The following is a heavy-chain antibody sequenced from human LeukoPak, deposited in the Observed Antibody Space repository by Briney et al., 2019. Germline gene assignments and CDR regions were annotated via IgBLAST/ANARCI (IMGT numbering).Heavy chain of an antibody. J-gene: IGHJ5*02. Sequence: SETLSLTCTVSGGSISSYYWSWIRQPPGKGPEWIGYIYYSGSTNYNPSLKSRVTISVDTSKNQFSLKLSSVTAADTAVYYCARVYSSSQHLDPWGQGTLVTVSS. CDR1: GGSISSYY. CDR2: IYYSGST. CDR3: ARVYSSSQHLDP. V-gene: IGHV4-59*01. D-gene: IGHD6-13*01.